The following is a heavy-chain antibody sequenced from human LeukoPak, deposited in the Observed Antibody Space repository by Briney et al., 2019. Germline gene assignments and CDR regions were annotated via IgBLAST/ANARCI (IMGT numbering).Heavy chain of an antibody. CDR2: IRTKTRNYAA. CDR1: GFTFCDSY. D-gene: IGHD2-8*02. J-gene: IGHJ4*02. V-gene: IGHV3-73*01. Sequence: SGGPLRLSCAASGFTFCDSYMHWVRQASGKGLEWVGLIRTKTRNYAATYAESVKGRFTISRDDSKNTAYLQMNSLKMEDTAVYYCTRQNCTGGSCSYVDCWGQGTLVTVSS. CDR3: TRQNCTGGSCSYVDC.